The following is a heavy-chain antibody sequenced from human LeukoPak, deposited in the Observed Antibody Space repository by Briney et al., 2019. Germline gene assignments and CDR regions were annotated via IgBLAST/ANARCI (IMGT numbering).Heavy chain of an antibody. V-gene: IGHV5-51*01. D-gene: IGHD3-3*01. J-gene: IGHJ6*03. Sequence: GESLKISCKGSGYSFTSYWIGWVRQMPGKGLEWMGIIYPGDSDTRYSPSFQGQVTISADKSISTAYLQWSSLKASDTAMYYCARGYYDFWSGYYGSSHYYYYMDVWGKGTTVTVSS. CDR2: IYPGDSDT. CDR3: ARGYYDFWSGYYGSSHYYYYMDV. CDR1: GYSFTSYW.